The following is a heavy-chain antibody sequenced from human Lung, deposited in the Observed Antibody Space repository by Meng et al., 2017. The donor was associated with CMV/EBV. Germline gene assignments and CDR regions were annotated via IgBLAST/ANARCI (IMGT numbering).Heavy chain of an antibody. CDR2: ISSSDYI. D-gene: IGHD3-3*01. J-gene: IGHJ6*02. CDR3: ARGVGSYDFWSAYSYYYGLDV. V-gene: IGHV3-21*01. Sequence: SCTASGFTFSDYSMNWVRQAPGKGLECVSSISSSDYIYYADSVRGRFTISRDNAKHSLYLQMNSLRAEDTAVYYCARGVGSYDFWSAYSYYYGLDVWXQGTXVTVSS. CDR1: GFTFSDYS.